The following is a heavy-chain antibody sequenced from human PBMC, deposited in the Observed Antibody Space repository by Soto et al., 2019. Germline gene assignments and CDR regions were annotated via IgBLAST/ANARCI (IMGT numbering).Heavy chain of an antibody. Sequence: PGGSLRLSCAASGFTFSSYGMHWVRQAPGKGLEWVAVIWYDGSNKYYADSVKGRFTISRDNSKNTLYLQMNSLRAEDTAVYYCARAHTGDDFWSGRYYYYGMDVWGQGTTVTVSS. V-gene: IGHV3-33*01. CDR3: ARAHTGDDFWSGRYYYYGMDV. J-gene: IGHJ6*02. D-gene: IGHD3-3*01. CDR2: IWYDGSNK. CDR1: GFTFSSYG.